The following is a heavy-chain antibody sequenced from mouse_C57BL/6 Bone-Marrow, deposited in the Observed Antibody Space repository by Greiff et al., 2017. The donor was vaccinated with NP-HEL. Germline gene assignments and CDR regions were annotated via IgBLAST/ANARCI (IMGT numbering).Heavy chain of an antibody. D-gene: IGHD1-1*01. V-gene: IGHV1-5*01. J-gene: IGHJ2*01. Sequence: EVKVVESGTVLARPGASVKMSCKTSGYTFTSYWMPWVKQRPGPGLEWIGALYPGNSDTSYNQKFKGKAKLTAVTSASTAYMELSSLTNEDAAVYYCTRSGFITTVVGGGYWGQGTTLTVSS. CDR2: LYPGNSDT. CDR3: TRSGFITTVVGGGY. CDR1: GYTFTSYW.